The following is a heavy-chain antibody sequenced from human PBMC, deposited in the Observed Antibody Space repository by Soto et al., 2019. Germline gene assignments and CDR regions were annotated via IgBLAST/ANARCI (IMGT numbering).Heavy chain of an antibody. CDR3: ARGAGGSYTLQYCYYYGMDV. V-gene: IGHV3-33*01. CDR1: GFIFSSYG. D-gene: IGHD1-26*01. Sequence: QVQRVESGGGVVQPGRSLRLSCAASGFIFSSYGMHWVRQAPGKGLEWVAVILSDGTNKYYADSVKGRFTISRDNSKSTLYLQMDSLRAEETAVYYFARGAGGSYTLQYCYYYGMDVWGQGTTVTVSS. J-gene: IGHJ6*02. CDR2: ILSDGTNK.